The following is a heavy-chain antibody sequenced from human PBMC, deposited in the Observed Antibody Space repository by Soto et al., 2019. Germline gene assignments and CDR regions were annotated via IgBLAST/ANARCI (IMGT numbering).Heavy chain of an antibody. V-gene: IGHV1-58*01. CDR2: IGVGSGNR. Sequence: SVKVSCKASGFTFTSSAVQWVRQARGQRLEWIGWIGVGSGNRHYAQRFQERVTITRDMSTNTAYMELSSLRSEDTAVYYCAALGVNFDHWGQGTQVTVSS. CDR1: GFTFTSSA. J-gene: IGHJ4*02. CDR3: AALGVNFDH. D-gene: IGHD2-8*01.